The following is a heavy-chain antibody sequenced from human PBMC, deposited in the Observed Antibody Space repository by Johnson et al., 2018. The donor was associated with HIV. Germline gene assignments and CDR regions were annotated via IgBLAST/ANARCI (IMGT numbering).Heavy chain of an antibody. V-gene: IGHV3-33*08. Sequence: QVQLVESGGGLVQPGGSLRLSCAASGFTFSSYWMSWVRQAPGKGLEWVAVIWPDGSNTYYADSVKGRFTIPRDNSKNTLYLQMNSLRAEDTAVYYCASSSLRNEGGWGAFDVWGQGTMVTVSS. D-gene: IGHD1-1*01. J-gene: IGHJ3*01. CDR2: IWPDGSNT. CDR3: ASSSLRNEGGWGAFDV. CDR1: GFTFSSYW.